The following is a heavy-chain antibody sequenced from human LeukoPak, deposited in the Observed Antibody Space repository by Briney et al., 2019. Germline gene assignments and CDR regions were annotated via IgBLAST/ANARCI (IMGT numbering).Heavy chain of an antibody. Sequence: GGSLRLSCEASGSTFSNAWMSWVRQAPGKGLEWVGRIKSKTDGGTTDYAAPVKGRFTISRDDSKNTLYLQMNSLKTEDTAVYYCTALEAYYYYYMDVWGKGTTVTISS. CDR3: TALEAYYYYYMDV. V-gene: IGHV3-15*01. CDR2: IKSKTDGGTT. J-gene: IGHJ6*03. CDR1: GSTFSNAW.